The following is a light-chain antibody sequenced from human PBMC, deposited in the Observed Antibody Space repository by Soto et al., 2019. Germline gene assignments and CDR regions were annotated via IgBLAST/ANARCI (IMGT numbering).Light chain of an antibody. CDR1: QSISTY. Sequence: DIQMTQSPSSLSASILGIGTMTCLASQSISTYLAWYQQKPGKAPKLLIYKVSSLESGAPSRFSGSGSGTEFTLTISSLQPDDFATYYCQHYNSYRWTFGQGTKVDIK. V-gene: IGKV1-5*03. CDR2: KVS. J-gene: IGKJ1*01. CDR3: QHYNSYRWT.